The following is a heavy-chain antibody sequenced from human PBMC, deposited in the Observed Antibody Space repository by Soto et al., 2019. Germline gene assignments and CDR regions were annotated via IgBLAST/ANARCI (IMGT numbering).Heavy chain of an antibody. V-gene: IGHV1-69*06. CDR3: ASARPPTGGYYDSSGYSDY. CDR2: IIPIFGTA. Sequence: ASVKVACKASGGTFSSYAISWVRQAPGQGLEWMGGIIPIFGTANYAQKFQGRVTITADKSTRTAYMELSSLRSEDTAVYYSASARPPTGGYYDSSGYSDYWGQGTLVTVPS. CDR1: GGTFSSYA. J-gene: IGHJ4*02. D-gene: IGHD3-22*01.